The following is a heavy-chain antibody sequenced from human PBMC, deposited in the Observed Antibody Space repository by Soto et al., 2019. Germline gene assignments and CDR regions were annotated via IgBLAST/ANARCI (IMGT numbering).Heavy chain of an antibody. CDR1: GFTFSSYT. V-gene: IGHV3-23*01. D-gene: IGHD6-19*01. CDR3: AKTLISGWYRGGFDY. J-gene: IGHJ4*02. Sequence: EVQLLESGGGLVQPGGSLRLSCAASGFTFSSYTMSWVRQAPGKGLEWVSAISGSGGSTYYADSVKGRFTISRDNSKNTLYLQMNSLRAEDTAVYYCAKTLISGWYRGGFDYWGQGTLVTVSS. CDR2: ISGSGGST.